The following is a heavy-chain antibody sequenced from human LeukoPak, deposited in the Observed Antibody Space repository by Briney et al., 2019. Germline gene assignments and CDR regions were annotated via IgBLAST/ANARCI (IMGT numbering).Heavy chain of an antibody. CDR1: GFTFSSYG. CDR3: ARDSEDSYGYGEIDY. CDR2: IWYDGSNK. Sequence: PGGSLRLSCAASGFTFSSYGMHWVRQAPGKGLEWVAVIWYDGSNKYYADSVKGRFTISRDNSKNTLYLQMNSLRAEDTAVYYCARDSEDSYGYGEIDYWGQGTLVTVSS. J-gene: IGHJ4*02. V-gene: IGHV3-33*01. D-gene: IGHD5-18*01.